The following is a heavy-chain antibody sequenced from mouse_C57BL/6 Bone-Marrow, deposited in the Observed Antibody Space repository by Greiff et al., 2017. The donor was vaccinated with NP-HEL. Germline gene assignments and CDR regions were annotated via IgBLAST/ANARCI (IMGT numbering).Heavy chain of an antibody. D-gene: IGHD1-1*01. CDR1: GYTFTSYW. V-gene: IGHV1-64*01. CDR3: ARERVRYYGSSPAWFAY. CDR2: IHPNSGST. J-gene: IGHJ3*01. Sequence: QVQLQQPGAELVKPGASVKLSCKASGYTFTSYWMHWVKQRPGQGLEWIGMIHPNSGSTNYNEKFKSKATLTVDKSSSTAYMQLSSLTSEDSAGYYWARERVRYYGSSPAWFAYWGQGTLVTVSA.